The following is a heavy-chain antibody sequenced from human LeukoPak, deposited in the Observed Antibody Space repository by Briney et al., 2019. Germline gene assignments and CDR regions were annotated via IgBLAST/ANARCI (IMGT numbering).Heavy chain of an antibody. Sequence: ASVKVSCKASGYTFAGYYMHWVRQAPGQGLEWMGWINPNSGGTNYAQKFQGRVTMTRDTSISTAYTALSRLRSDDTAVYHGASDSLDYWGQGTLVTFSS. V-gene: IGHV1-2*02. CDR1: GYTFAGYY. CDR2: INPNSGGT. J-gene: IGHJ4*02. CDR3: ASDSLDY.